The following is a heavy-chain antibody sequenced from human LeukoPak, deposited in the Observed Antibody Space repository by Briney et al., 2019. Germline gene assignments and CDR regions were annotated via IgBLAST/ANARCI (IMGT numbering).Heavy chain of an antibody. CDR1: GGTFSSYA. CDR3: ARAGSGYDRNDAFDI. Sequence: GASVKVSCKASGGTFSSYAISWVRQAPGQGLEWMGGIIPIFGTANYAQKFQGRVTITADESTSTAYMELSSLRSEDTAVYYCARAGSGYDRNDAFDIWGQGTMVTVSS. V-gene: IGHV1-69*13. CDR2: IIPIFGTA. J-gene: IGHJ3*02. D-gene: IGHD5-12*01.